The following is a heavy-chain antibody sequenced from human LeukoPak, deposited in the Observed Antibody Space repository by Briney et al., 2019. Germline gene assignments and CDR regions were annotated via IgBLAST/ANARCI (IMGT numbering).Heavy chain of an antibody. CDR3: ARVYYDGSGYYFAFDI. Sequence: SETLSLTCTVSGGSISRYYWSWIRQPPGKGLEWIGYIYYSGSTNYNPSLKSRVTISLDTSKNQFSLKLSSVTAADTAVYYCARVYYDGSGYYFAFDIWGQGTMVTVSS. CDR2: IYYSGST. V-gene: IGHV4-59*01. CDR1: GGSISRYY. D-gene: IGHD3-22*01. J-gene: IGHJ3*02.